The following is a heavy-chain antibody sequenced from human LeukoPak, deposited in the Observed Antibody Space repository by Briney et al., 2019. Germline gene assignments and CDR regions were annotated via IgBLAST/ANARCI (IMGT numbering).Heavy chain of an antibody. CDR1: GMPFSSDA. CDR3: ARDSGDGYVD. Sequence: GGSLRLSCAASGMPFSSDAMSWVRQAPGKGLEWVSAINGGTTLYADSVKGRFTISRDNAKNSLYLQMNSLRAEDTAVYYCARDSGDGYVDWGQGTLVTVSS. D-gene: IGHD5-24*01. J-gene: IGHJ4*02. CDR2: INGGTT. V-gene: IGHV3-23*01.